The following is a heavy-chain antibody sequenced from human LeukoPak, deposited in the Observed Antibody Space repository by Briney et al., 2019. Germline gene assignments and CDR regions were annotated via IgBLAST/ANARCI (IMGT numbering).Heavy chain of an antibody. J-gene: IGHJ6*02. CDR2: IWYDGSNK. V-gene: IGHV3-33*01. CDR3: ARDPYSSGGMDV. CDR1: GFTFSSYG. D-gene: IGHD6-19*01. Sequence: GGSLRFSCAASGFTFSSYGMHWVRQAPGKGLEWVAVIWYDGSNKYYADSVKGRFTISRDNSKNTLYLQMNSLRAEDTAVYYCARDPYSSGGMDVWGQGTTVTVSS.